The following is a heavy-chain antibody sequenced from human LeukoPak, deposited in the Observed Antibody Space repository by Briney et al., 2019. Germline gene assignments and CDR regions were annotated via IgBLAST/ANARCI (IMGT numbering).Heavy chain of an antibody. Sequence: PSETLSLTCTVSGGSISSYYWSWIRQPPGKGLEWIGYIYYSGSTNYNPSLKSRVTISVDTSKNQFSLKLSSVTTADTAVYYCARGSYGSDYWGQGTLVTVSS. D-gene: IGHD5-18*01. CDR2: IYYSGST. J-gene: IGHJ4*02. CDR1: GGSISSYY. CDR3: ARGSYGSDY. V-gene: IGHV4-59*01.